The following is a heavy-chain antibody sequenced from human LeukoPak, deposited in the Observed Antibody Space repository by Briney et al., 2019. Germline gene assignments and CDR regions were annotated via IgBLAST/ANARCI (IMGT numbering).Heavy chain of an antibody. CDR1: GFAFTSSW. D-gene: IGHD4-17*01. J-gene: IGHJ3*02. Sequence: GGSLRLSCAASGFAFTSSWMHCVRQAPGKGLVWVSRNNIDGISTNYADSVKGRFTISRDNAKNMVYLQLNSLRAEDTAVYYCASPGTTVTTRNAFDIWGQGTMVTVSS. CDR2: NNIDGIST. CDR3: ASPGTTVTTRNAFDI. V-gene: IGHV3-74*01.